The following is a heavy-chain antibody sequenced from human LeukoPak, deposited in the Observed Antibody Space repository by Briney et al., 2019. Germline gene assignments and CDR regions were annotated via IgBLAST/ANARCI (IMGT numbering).Heavy chain of an antibody. D-gene: IGHD7-27*01. J-gene: IGHJ4*02. V-gene: IGHV3-23*01. CDR1: GFTFSNYA. CDR2: LSSSGGDT. CDR3: AIDPNWGTHS. Sequence: GGSLRLSCAASGFTFSNYAMSWVRQAPAKGLEWVSALSSSGGDTFYADSVKGRFTISRDTSKNTLYLQMYSLRVEDTAVYYCAIDPNWGTHSWGQGVLVTVSS.